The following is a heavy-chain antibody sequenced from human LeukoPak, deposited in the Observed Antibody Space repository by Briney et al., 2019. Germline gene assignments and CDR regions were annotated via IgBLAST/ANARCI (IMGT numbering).Heavy chain of an antibody. Sequence: GGSLRLSCVASGFTFSNAWMSWVRQAPGKGLEWVGRLKSKTDGGTTDYAAPVKGRFTISRDDSKNTLYLQMNSLKTEDTAVYYCTKDDYYDSSGYHSGFDYWSQGTLVTVSS. CDR2: LKSKTDGGTT. CDR1: GFTFSNAW. J-gene: IGHJ4*02. V-gene: IGHV3-15*01. D-gene: IGHD3-22*01. CDR3: TKDDYYDSSGYHSGFDY.